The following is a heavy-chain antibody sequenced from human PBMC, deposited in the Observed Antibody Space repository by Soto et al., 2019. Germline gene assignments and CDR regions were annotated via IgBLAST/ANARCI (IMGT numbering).Heavy chain of an antibody. CDR3: ARYYCTSTTCYYFDY. Sequence: PSETLSLTCTVSGDSMSSYYWSWIRQPPGKGLEWMGYIHYNGKSNYNPSLKSRVTMSVDTSKNQFSLKLNSVTAADTAVYYCARYYCTSTTCYYFDYWGQGTLVTVSS. V-gene: IGHV4-59*01. D-gene: IGHD2-2*01. J-gene: IGHJ4*02. CDR1: GDSMSSYY. CDR2: IHYNGKS.